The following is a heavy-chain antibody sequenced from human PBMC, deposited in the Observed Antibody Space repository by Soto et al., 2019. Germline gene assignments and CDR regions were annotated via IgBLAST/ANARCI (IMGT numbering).Heavy chain of an antibody. D-gene: IGHD4-17*01. CDR2: ISAYNGNT. V-gene: IGHV1-18*01. Sequence: ASVKVSCKASGYTFTSYGISWVRQAPGQGLEWMGWISAYNGNTNYAQKLQGRVTMTTDTPTSTAYMELRSLRSDDTAVYYCARAAVTGRNYYYYYGMDVWGQGTTVTVSS. CDR3: ARAAVTGRNYYYYYGMDV. CDR1: GYTFTSYG. J-gene: IGHJ6*02.